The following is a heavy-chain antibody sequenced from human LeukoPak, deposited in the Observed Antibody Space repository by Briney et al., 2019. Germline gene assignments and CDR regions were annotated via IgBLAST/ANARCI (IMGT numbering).Heavy chain of an antibody. CDR2: INHSGST. D-gene: IGHD3-22*01. CDR3: ARGYDSSGYYYDFDY. Sequence: ETLSLTCAVYGGSFSGYYWSWIRQPPGKGLEWIGEINHSGSTNYNPSLKSRVTISVDTSKNQFSLKLSSVTAADTAVYYCARGYDSSGYYYDFDYWGQGTLVSVSS. V-gene: IGHV4-34*01. J-gene: IGHJ4*02. CDR1: GGSFSGYY.